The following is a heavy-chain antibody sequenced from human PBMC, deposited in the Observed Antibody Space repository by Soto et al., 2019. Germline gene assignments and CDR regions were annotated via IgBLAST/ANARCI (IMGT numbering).Heavy chain of an antibody. Sequence: EVQLVESGGGLVKPGGSLRLSCAASGFTFSSYSMNWVRQAPGKGLEWVSSISSSSSYIYYADSVKGRFTISRDNAKNSLYLQMNSLRAEATAVYYCAIDKCSSTSCYSIWGQGTQVTVSS. J-gene: IGHJ4*02. V-gene: IGHV3-21*01. D-gene: IGHD2-2*01. CDR2: ISSSSSYI. CDR1: GFTFSSYS. CDR3: AIDKCSSTSCYSI.